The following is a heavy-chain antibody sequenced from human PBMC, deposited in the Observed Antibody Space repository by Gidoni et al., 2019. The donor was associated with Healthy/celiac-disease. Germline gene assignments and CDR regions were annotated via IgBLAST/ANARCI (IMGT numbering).Heavy chain of an antibody. V-gene: IGHV3-21*01. CDR2: ISSSSSYI. CDR3: ARASRGAGPFDY. J-gene: IGHJ4*02. Sequence: EVQLVESGGGLVKPGGSLRLSCSASGFTFSSYSRNWVRQAPGKGLEWVSSISSSSSYIYYADSVKGRFTISRDNAKNSLYRQMNSLRAEDTAVYYCARASRGAGPFDYWGQGTLVTVSS. D-gene: IGHD6-19*01. CDR1: GFTFSSYS.